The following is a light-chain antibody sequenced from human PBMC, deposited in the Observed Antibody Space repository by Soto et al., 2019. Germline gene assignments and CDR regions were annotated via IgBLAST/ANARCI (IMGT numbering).Light chain of an antibody. V-gene: IGKV1-5*03. Sequence: DIQMTQSPSTLSASVGDRVTITCRTSQSIGNCLAWYQQKPGQAPKLLIYRASNLEPGVPSTFSGSGSGTEFTLTISSLQPDDFATYYCQQYDTVLTFGQGTKVEIK. CDR1: QSIGNC. J-gene: IGKJ1*01. CDR3: QQYDTVLT. CDR2: RAS.